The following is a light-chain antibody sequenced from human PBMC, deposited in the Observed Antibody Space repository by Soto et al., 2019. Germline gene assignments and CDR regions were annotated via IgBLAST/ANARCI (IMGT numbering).Light chain of an antibody. CDR2: XAS. CDR3: LQYQNLWA. V-gene: IGKV1-12*01. Sequence: IHMTQSPSSVPASLGGRVTIPXRASQGISRWLSWYQQRPGKATKXXIYXASSLQSVVPSRFSGSGCETDFTLTISSLQSEDVAVYSCLQYQNLWAFGQGTKVDIK. J-gene: IGKJ1*01. CDR1: QGISRW.